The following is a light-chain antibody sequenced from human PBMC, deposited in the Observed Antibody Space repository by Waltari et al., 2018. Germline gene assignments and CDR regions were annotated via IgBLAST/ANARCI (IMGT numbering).Light chain of an antibody. Sequence: QSALTQPVSVSESPGPSITISCTGTSSAVGAYNFVSWYQQHPGKAPKLMIYEVSNRPSGVSSRFSASKSGNTASLTISGLQAEDEADYYCTSFTSRSTWVVGGGTKLTVL. CDR3: TSFTSRSTWV. CDR2: EVS. CDR1: SSAVGAYNF. V-gene: IGLV2-14*01. J-gene: IGLJ3*02.